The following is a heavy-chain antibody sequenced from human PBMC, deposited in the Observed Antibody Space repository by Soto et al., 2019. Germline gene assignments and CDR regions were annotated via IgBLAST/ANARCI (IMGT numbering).Heavy chain of an antibody. D-gene: IGHD6-19*01. J-gene: IGHJ5*02. CDR3: ARHGLLYSSGWYLNWFDP. CDR1: GGSISISTYY. CDR2: IYYSGST. V-gene: IGHV4-39*01. Sequence: QLQMQESGPGLVKPPETLSLTCTVSGGSISISTYYWGWIRQPPGKGLEWIGSIYYSGSTYYNPSLKSRVTISVDPSKNQFSLKLSSVTAADTAVYYCARHGLLYSSGWYLNWFDPWGHGTLVTVSS.